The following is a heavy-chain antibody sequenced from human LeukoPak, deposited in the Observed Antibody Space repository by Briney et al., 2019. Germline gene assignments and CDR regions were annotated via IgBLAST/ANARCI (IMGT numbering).Heavy chain of an antibody. Sequence: ASVTVSCKASGYTFTSYGISWVRQAPGQGLEWMGWISAYNGNTNYAQKLQGRVTMTTDTSTSTAYMELRSLRSDDTAVYYCARGGSGSYYNVDDGSDYWGQGTLVTVSS. V-gene: IGHV1-18*01. D-gene: IGHD3-10*01. CDR3: ARGGSGSYYNVDDGSDY. CDR2: ISAYNGNT. CDR1: GYTFTSYG. J-gene: IGHJ4*02.